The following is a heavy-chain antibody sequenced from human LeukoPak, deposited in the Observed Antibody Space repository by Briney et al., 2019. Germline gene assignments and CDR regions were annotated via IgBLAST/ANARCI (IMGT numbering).Heavy chain of an antibody. CDR2: IYYSGST. Sequence: PSETLSLTCTVSGGSISSYYWSWIRQPPGKGLEWIGYIYYSGSTNYNPSLKSRVTISVDTSKNQFSLKLSSVTAADTAVYYCARLLSGAYCGGDCYFDYWGQGTLVTVSS. CDR1: GGSISSYY. D-gene: IGHD2-21*02. J-gene: IGHJ4*02. CDR3: ARLLSGAYCGGDCYFDY. V-gene: IGHV4-59*08.